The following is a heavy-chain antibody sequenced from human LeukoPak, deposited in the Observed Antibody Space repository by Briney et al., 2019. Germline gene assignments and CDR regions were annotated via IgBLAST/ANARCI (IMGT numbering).Heavy chain of an antibody. CDR3: ARKVRYYYDSSGYYDPFDY. D-gene: IGHD3-22*01. V-gene: IGHV3-21*01. Sequence: GGSLRLSCAASGFTFSSYSMNWVRQAPGKGLEWVSSISSSSSYIYYADSVKGRFTISRDNAKNSLYLQMNSLRAEDTAVYYCARKVRYYYDSSGYYDPFDYWGQGTLVTVSS. J-gene: IGHJ4*02. CDR2: ISSSSSYI. CDR1: GFTFSSYS.